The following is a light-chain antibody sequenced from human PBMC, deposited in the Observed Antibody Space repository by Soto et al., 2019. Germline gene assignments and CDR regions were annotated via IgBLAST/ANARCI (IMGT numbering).Light chain of an antibody. J-gene: IGKJ1*01. CDR2: GAS. V-gene: IGKV3-20*01. Sequence: EIGLTQSPGTLSLSPGERATLSCRASQSVSSSYLAWYQQKPGQAPRLLIYGASSRATDIPDRFSGSGSGTDFTLTISRLEPEDFAVYYCQEYGNARTFGQGTKVEIK. CDR3: QEYGNART. CDR1: QSVSSSY.